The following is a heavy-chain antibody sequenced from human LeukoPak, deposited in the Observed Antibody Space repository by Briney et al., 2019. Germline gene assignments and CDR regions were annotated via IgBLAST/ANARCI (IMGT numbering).Heavy chain of an antibody. CDR1: GGSISSYY. J-gene: IGHJ4*02. CDR2: IYTSGST. D-gene: IGHD5-12*01. V-gene: IGHV4-4*07. Sequence: SETLSLTCTVSGGSISSYYWSWIRQPAGKGLEWIGRIYTSGSTNYNPSLKSRVTVSVDASKNQFSLKLSSVTAADTAVYYCARDLYWYSGYLFDYWGQGTLVTVSS. CDR3: ARDLYWYSGYLFDY.